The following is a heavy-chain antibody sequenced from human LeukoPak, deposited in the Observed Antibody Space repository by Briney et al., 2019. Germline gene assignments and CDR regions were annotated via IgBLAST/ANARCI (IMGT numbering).Heavy chain of an antibody. D-gene: IGHD3-22*01. CDR2: INSDGSST. V-gene: IGHV3-74*01. Sequence: PGGSLRLSCAASGFTFSSYWMHWVRQAPGKGLEWVSRINSDGSSTSQADSVKGRFTISRDNAKNTLFLQMNSLRAEDTAVYYCARGSSGYYHATLDYWGQGTLVTVSS. J-gene: IGHJ4*02. CDR1: GFTFSSYW. CDR3: ARGSSGYYHATLDY.